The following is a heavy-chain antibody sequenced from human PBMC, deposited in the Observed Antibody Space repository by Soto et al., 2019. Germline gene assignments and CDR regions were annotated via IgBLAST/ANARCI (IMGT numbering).Heavy chain of an antibody. Sequence: SETLSLTCTVSGGSISSGGYSWSWIRQSPEKGLEWIGCIYPTGTTYYHPSLKSRVTISVDTSRNQFSLNLTSVTAADTAVYYCAGAPPGPSPCWVLGGQGTTVTVSS. J-gene: IGHJ6*02. CDR2: IYPTGTT. V-gene: IGHV4-30-2*06. CDR1: GGSISSGGYS. CDR3: AGAPPGPSPCWVL. D-gene: IGHD3-10*01.